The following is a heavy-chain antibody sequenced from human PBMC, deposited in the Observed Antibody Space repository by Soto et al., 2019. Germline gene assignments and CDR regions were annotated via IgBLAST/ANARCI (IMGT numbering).Heavy chain of an antibody. CDR3: ARLNGYSTGWSAT. J-gene: IGHJ5*02. D-gene: IGHD2-8*02. CDR2: ISTFNGNA. Sequence: QVHLVQSGAEVKKPGASVKVSCKTSGYTFSSYGIMWVRQAPGQGLECMGWISTFNGNAHYAQNLQDRVTMTTDTSTCTVYLELTCLTSDDTGVYYCARLNGYSTGWSATWGQGTLVTVSS. CDR1: GYTFSSYG. V-gene: IGHV1-18*01.